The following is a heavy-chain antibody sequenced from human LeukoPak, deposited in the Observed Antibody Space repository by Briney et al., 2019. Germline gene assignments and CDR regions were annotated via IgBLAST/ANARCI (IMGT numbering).Heavy chain of an antibody. V-gene: IGHV3-11*01. CDR3: ARVLRYCSGGNCYSGGLGYMDD. CDR2: ISRSGSTK. CDR1: GFTFSDYN. J-gene: IGHJ6*03. D-gene: IGHD2-15*01. Sequence: PGGSLRLSCAASGFTFSDYNMRWIRQAPGKGLERVSSISRSGSTKYYADSVKGRFTISRDNAKNSLFLQMNSLRAEDTAVYYCARVLRYCSGGNCYSGGLGYMDDWGKGTTVTISS.